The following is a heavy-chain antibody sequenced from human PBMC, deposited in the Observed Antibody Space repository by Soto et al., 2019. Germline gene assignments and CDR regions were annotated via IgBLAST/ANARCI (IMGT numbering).Heavy chain of an antibody. Sequence: QVQLQESGPGLVKPSGTLSLTCAVSGGSISSSNWWSWVRQPPGKGLEWIGEIYHSGSTNYNPSLKSRVTRSVDKSKNQFSLKLSSVTAADTAVYYCARDQYYYDGGYYGMDVWGQGTTVTVSS. CDR3: ARDQYYYDGGYYGMDV. J-gene: IGHJ6*02. D-gene: IGHD3-22*01. CDR2: IYHSGST. CDR1: GGSISSSNW. V-gene: IGHV4-4*02.